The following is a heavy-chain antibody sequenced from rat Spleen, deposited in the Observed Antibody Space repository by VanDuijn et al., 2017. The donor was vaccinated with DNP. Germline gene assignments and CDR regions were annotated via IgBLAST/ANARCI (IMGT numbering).Heavy chain of an antibody. CDR3: ARGSGTYYWYFDF. V-gene: IGHV3-1*01. CDR1: GYSITSAY. D-gene: IGHD5-1*01. CDR2: ITYSGNT. J-gene: IGHJ1*01. Sequence: EVQLQESGPGLVKPSQSLSLTCSVTGYSITSAYRWNWIRKFPGNKMEYIGHITYSGNTHFNPSLKSRISITRDTSKNQFFLQLNSITTEDTATYYCARGSGTYYWYFDFWGPGTMVTVSS.